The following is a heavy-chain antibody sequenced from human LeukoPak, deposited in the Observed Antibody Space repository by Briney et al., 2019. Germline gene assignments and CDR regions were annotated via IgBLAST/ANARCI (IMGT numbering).Heavy chain of an antibody. D-gene: IGHD2-15*01. CDR1: GGSISSSSYY. Sequence: PLETLSLTCTVSGGSISSSSYYWGWIRQPPGKGLEWIGSIYYSGSTYYNPSLKSRVTISVDTSKNQFSLKLSSVTAADTAVYYCARHAGRYCSGGSCYGHYYYYYYMDVWGKGTTVTVSS. CDR3: ARHAGRYCSGGSCYGHYYYYYYMDV. J-gene: IGHJ6*03. V-gene: IGHV4-39*01. CDR2: IYYSGST.